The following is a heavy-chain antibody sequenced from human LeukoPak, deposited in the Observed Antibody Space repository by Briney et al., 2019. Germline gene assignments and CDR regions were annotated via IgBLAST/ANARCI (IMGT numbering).Heavy chain of an antibody. CDR2: ISSSSTYI. CDR1: GFTFSNYN. Sequence: GGSLRLSCAASGFTFSNYNMNWVRQAPGKGLEWVSSISSSSTYIYWADSLKGRFTISRDNAKNSLYLQMNSLRAEDTAVYYCATSVVVPSGMFDYWGRGTLVTVCS. J-gene: IGHJ4*02. CDR3: ATSVVVPSGMFDY. D-gene: IGHD2-2*01. V-gene: IGHV3-21*01.